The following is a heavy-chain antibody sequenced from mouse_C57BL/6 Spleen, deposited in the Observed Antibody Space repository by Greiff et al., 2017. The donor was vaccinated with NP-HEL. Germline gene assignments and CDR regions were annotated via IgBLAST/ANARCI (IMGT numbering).Heavy chain of an antibody. J-gene: IGHJ4*01. D-gene: IGHD2-5*01. CDR3: ARDGSNYPYYAMDY. CDR2: ISDGGSYT. Sequence: EVQGVESGGGLVKPGGSLKLSCAASGFTFSSYAMSWVRQTPEKRLEWVATISDGGSYTYYPDNVKGRFTISRDNAKNNLYLQMSHLKSEDTAMYYCARDGSNYPYYAMDYWGQGTSVTVSS. V-gene: IGHV5-4*01. CDR1: GFTFSSYA.